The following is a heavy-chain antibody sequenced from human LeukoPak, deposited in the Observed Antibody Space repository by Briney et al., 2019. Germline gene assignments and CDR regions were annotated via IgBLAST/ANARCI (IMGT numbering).Heavy chain of an antibody. J-gene: IGHJ3*02. V-gene: IGHV1-58*01. CDR3: TASSTQTYYYGSGSYRSVAFEI. CDR2: IVVGSGNT. D-gene: IGHD3-10*01. CDR1: GFTFTSSA. Sequence: SVKVSCKASGFTFTSSAVQWVRQARGQRLEWIGWIVVGSGNTSYAQKFQERVTITRDMSTSTAYMELSSLRSEDTAVYYCTASSTQTYYYGSGSYRSVAFEIWGQGTMVTVSS.